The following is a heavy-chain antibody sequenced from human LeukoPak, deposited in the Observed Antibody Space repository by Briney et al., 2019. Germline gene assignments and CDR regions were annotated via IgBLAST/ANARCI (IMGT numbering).Heavy chain of an antibody. V-gene: IGHV1-8*01. CDR2: MNPNCGSI. J-gene: IGHJ4*02. CDR3: ARSLSADSSSFDY. D-gene: IGHD3-22*01. CDR1: GYVFTNSD. Sequence: ASVKVSCKASGYVFTNSDINWVRQAPGQGLEWMGWMNPNCGSIGYAQKFQGRVTMTRDTSISTAYMELSSLRSEDTAIYYCARSLSADSSSFDYWGQGTLVTVSS.